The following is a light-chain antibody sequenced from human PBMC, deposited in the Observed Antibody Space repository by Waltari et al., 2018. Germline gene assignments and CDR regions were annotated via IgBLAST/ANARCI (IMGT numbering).Light chain of an antibody. CDR2: GAS. V-gene: IGKV3-15*01. J-gene: IGKJ1*01. CDR1: QSVRIN. Sequence: EVVMTQSPATLSVSPGERATLSCRASQSVRINLDWYQQKPGQAPRLLIYGASTRATGVPARFSGSGSGTEFTLTISSLQSEDFAVYYCQQFNDWPRTFGHGTKVEIK. CDR3: QQFNDWPRT.